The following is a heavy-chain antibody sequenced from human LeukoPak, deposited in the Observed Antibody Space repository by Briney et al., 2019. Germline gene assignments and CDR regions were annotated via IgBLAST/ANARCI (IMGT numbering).Heavy chain of an antibody. V-gene: IGHV4-61*02. J-gene: IGHJ3*02. D-gene: IGHD4-17*01. CDR3: ARYGDYRAFDI. CDR1: GGSISSGSYY. CDR2: IYTSGST. Sequence: PSETLSLTCTVSGGSISSGSYYWSWIRQPAGKGLEWIGRIYTSGSTNYNPSLKSRVTISVDTSKNQFSLKLSSVTAADTAVYYCARYGDYRAFDIWGQGTMVTVSS.